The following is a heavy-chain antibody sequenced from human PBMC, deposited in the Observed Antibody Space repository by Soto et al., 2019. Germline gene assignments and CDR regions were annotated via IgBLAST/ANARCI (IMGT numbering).Heavy chain of an antibody. V-gene: IGHV4-31*03. Sequence: QVQLQESGPGLVKPSQTLSLTCTVSGGSIGSGDYYWTWIRQHPGRGLEWIVYIYDNGDTYYNPSLKSRVTISADTSKNQFSLRLSSVTAADSAVYYCARAYDYGATKNDGFDIWGQGTLVTVSS. D-gene: IGHD3-16*01. CDR3: ARAYDYGATKNDGFDI. CDR2: IYDNGDT. CDR1: GGSIGSGDYY. J-gene: IGHJ3*02.